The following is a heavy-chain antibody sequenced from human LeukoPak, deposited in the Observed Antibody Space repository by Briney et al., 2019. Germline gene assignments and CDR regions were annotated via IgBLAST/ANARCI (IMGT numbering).Heavy chain of an antibody. J-gene: IGHJ3*02. CDR1: GFTFSNYG. V-gene: IGHV3-33*01. Sequence: GGSLRLSCAASGFTFSNYGMHWVRQVPGKGLEWVAAIWFDGIRKYYADSVKGRLTISRDNSKNTLYLQMYSLRAEDTAVYYCARDLEDSSPFGAFDMWGQGTMVTVSS. D-gene: IGHD3-22*01. CDR3: ARDLEDSSPFGAFDM. CDR2: IWFDGIRK.